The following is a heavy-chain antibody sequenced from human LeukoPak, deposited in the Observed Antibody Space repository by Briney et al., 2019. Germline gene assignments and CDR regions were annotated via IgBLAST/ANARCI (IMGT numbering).Heavy chain of an antibody. V-gene: IGHV3-20*04. Sequence: GGSLRLSCAASGFTFDDYGMSWVRQAPGKGLEWVSGINWNGGSTGYADSVKGRFTISRDDAKNSLYLQMNSLRAEDTALYYCARDSSSYYFSNWFDPWGQGTLVTVSS. CDR1: GFTFDDYG. CDR3: ARDSSSYYFSNWFDP. D-gene: IGHD3-22*01. CDR2: INWNGGST. J-gene: IGHJ5*02.